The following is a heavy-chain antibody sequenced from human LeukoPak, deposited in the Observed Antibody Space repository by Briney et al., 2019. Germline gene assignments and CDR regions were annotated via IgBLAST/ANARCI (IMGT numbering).Heavy chain of an antibody. Sequence: SETLSLTCTDSGGSISGYYWSWIRQPPGKGLEWIGYIYYSGSTNYNPSLKSRVTISVDTSKNQFSLKLSSVTAADTAVYYCARSHGRFGELFLDYWGQGTLVTVSS. D-gene: IGHD3-10*01. V-gene: IGHV4-59*08. CDR3: ARSHGRFGELFLDY. CDR1: GGSISGYY. J-gene: IGHJ4*02. CDR2: IYYSGST.